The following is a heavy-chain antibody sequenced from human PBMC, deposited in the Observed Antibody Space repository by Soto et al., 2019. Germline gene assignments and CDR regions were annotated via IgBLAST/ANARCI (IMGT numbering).Heavy chain of an antibody. D-gene: IGHD2-15*01. Sequence: QVQLVESGGGVVQPGRSLRLSCAASGFTFSSYGMHWVRQAPGKGLEGVAVIWYDGSNKYYADSVKGRFTISRDNSKNTLYLQMNGLSAEDSAVYYCAREGGVVVVAATTYYYYGMDVWGQGTTVTVSS. V-gene: IGHV3-33*01. CDR1: GFTFSSYG. CDR3: AREGGVVVVAATTYYYYGMDV. J-gene: IGHJ6*02. CDR2: IWYDGSNK.